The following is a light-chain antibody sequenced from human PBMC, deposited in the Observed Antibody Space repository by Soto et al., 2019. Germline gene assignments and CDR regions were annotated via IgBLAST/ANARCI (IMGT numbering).Light chain of an antibody. J-gene: IGKJ1*01. Sequence: EIVMTQSPATLSVSPGERATLSCRASQSVRSNLAWYQQKPGQAPRLLIYGASTRATGIPARFSGSGSGTEFTLTISSLQSEDFAVYYCQQYNNWPPWRTFGQGTKVEIK. CDR3: QQYNNWPPWRT. CDR1: QSVRSN. V-gene: IGKV3-15*01. CDR2: GAS.